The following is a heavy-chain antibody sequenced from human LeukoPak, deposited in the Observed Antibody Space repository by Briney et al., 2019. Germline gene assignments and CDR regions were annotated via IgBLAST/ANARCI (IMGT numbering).Heavy chain of an antibody. V-gene: IGHV5-51*01. Sequence: GESLKISCKGSGYSFTSYWIGWVRQMPGKGLEWMGIIYPGDSDTRYSPSFQGQVTISADKSISTAYLQWSSLKASDTAMYYCASYGVVGINKQDYFDYWGQGTLVTVSS. CDR3: ASYGVVGINKQDYFDY. D-gene: IGHD2-21*01. J-gene: IGHJ4*02. CDR1: GYSFTSYW. CDR2: IYPGDSDT.